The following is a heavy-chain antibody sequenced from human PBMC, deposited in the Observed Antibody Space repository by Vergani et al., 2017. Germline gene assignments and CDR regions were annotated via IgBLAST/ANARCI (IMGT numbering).Heavy chain of an antibody. CDR3: ARQPLDGDYVRGDYYYMDV. J-gene: IGHJ6*03. D-gene: IGHD4-17*01. CDR2: IIPILGIA. Sequence: QVQLVQSGAEVKKPGASVKVSCKASGYTFTSYGISWVRQAPGQGIEWMGRIIPILGIANYAQKFQGRVTITADKSTSTAYMELSSLRSEDTAVYYCARQPLDGDYVRGDYYYMDVWGKGTTVTVSS. V-gene: IGHV1-69*04. CDR1: GYTFTSYG.